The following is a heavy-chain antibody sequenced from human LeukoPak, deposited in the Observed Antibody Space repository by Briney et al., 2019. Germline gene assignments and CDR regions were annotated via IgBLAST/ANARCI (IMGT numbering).Heavy chain of an antibody. D-gene: IGHD6-19*01. CDR2: IYHSGST. CDR1: GYSISGGYY. J-gene: IGHJ4*02. Sequence: SETLCLTCAVSGYSISGGYYWGWIRQPPGKGLEWIGSIYHSGSTYYNPSLKSRVTISVDTSKNQFSLKLSSVTAADTAVYYCARVFSGSGWYGGPFEYWGQGTLVTVSS. V-gene: IGHV4-38-2*01. CDR3: ARVFSGSGWYGGPFEY.